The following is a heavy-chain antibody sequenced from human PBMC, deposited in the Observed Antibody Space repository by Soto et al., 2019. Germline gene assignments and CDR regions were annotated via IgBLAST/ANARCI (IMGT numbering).Heavy chain of an antibody. D-gene: IGHD6-6*01. Sequence: GASVKVSCKASGFSFTGYYIHWLRQAPGQGLEWMGWINAHSGGTAYAQKFQGRVTLTRDTSIATAYLTLTSLTSDDTALYYCAKDLTRQLAYWLDPWGQGTHVTVSS. CDR2: INAHSGGT. CDR3: AKDLTRQLAYWLDP. CDR1: GFSFTGYY. J-gene: IGHJ5*02. V-gene: IGHV1-2*02.